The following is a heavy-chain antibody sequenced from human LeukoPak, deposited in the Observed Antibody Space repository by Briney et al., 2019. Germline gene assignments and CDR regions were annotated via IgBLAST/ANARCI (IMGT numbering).Heavy chain of an antibody. CDR3: ASHDYRFDY. J-gene: IGHJ4*02. CDR1: GYTFTGYY. CDR2: INPNSGGT. Sequence: AASVTLSCKASGYTFTGYYMHWVRQAPGQGLEWMGWINPNSGGTNYEQKFQGRVTMTRDTSFSTAYMELSSLRSDDTAVYYCASHDYRFDYWGQGTMVTVSS. D-gene: IGHD4-11*01. V-gene: IGHV1-2*02.